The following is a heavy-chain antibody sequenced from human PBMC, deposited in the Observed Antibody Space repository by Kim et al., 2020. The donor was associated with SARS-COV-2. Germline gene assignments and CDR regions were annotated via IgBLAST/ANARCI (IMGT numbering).Heavy chain of an antibody. CDR3: STMVRGVITHNDFYYYYGMDV. J-gene: IGHJ6*02. Sequence: ASVKVSCKASGYTFTSYAMHWVRQAPGQRLEWMGWINAGNGNTKYSQKFQGRVTITRDTSASTAYMELSSLRSEDTAVCPGSTMVRGVITHNDFYYYYGMDVWGQGTTVTVSS. CDR1: GYTFTSYA. D-gene: IGHD3-10*01. V-gene: IGHV1-3*01. CDR2: INAGNGNT.